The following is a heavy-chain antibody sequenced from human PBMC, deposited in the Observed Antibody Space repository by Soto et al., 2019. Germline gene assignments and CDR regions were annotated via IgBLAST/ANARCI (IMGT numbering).Heavy chain of an antibody. CDR2: IWYDGSNK. V-gene: IGHV3-33*01. J-gene: IGHJ6*02. D-gene: IGHD3-10*01. Sequence: GGSLRLSCAASGFTFSSYGMHWVRQAPGKGLEWVAVIWYDGSNKYYADSVKGRFTISRDNSKNTLYLQMNSLRAEDTAVYYCAAPTLRAESGLNVEPNYVMDVWGQGTTVTVSS. CDR3: AAPTLRAESGLNVEPNYVMDV. CDR1: GFTFSSYG.